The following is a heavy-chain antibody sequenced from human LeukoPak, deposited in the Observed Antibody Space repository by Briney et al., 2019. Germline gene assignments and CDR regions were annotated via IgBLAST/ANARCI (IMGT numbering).Heavy chain of an antibody. CDR1: GFTFSSYS. Sequence: PGGSLRLSCAASGFTFSSYSMNWVRQAPGKGLEWVSSISSSSSYIYYADSVKGRFTISRDNAKNSLYLQMNSLRAEDTAVYYYARDRGFGHAFDIWGQGTMVTVSS. CDR2: ISSSSSYI. D-gene: IGHD3-10*01. J-gene: IGHJ3*02. CDR3: ARDRGFGHAFDI. V-gene: IGHV3-21*01.